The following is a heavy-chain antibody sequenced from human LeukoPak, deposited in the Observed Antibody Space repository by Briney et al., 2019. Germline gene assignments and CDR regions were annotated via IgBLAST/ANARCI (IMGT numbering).Heavy chain of an antibody. V-gene: IGHV4-59*08. Sequence: SETLSLTCTVSGGSISSYYWSWIRQPPGKGLEWIGYIYYSGSTNYNPSLKSRVTISVDTSKNQFSLKLSSVTAADTAVYYCARGRLLRITMIVVVPYGMDVWGQGTTVTVSS. D-gene: IGHD3-22*01. CDR1: GGSISSYY. J-gene: IGHJ6*02. CDR2: IYYSGST. CDR3: ARGRLLRITMIVVVPYGMDV.